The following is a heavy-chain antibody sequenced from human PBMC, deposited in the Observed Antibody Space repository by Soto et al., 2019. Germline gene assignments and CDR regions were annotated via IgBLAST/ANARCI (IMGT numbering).Heavy chain of an antibody. V-gene: IGHV6-1*01. CDR3: AREIQLWLRTPYYYYGMDV. CDR2: TYYRSKWYN. Sequence: SQTLSLTCAISGDSVSSNSAAWNWIRQSPSRGLEWLGRTYYRSKWYNDYAVSVKSRITINPDTSKNQFSLQLNSVTPEDTAVYYCAREIQLWLRTPYYYYGMDVWGQGTTVTVS. CDR1: GDSVSSNSAA. D-gene: IGHD5-18*01. J-gene: IGHJ6*02.